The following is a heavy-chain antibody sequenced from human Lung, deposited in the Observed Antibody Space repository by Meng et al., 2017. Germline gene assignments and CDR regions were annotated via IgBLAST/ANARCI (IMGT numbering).Heavy chain of an antibody. CDR3: ARGPTTMAHDFDY. V-gene: IGHV4-34*01. J-gene: IGHJ4*02. CDR2: INHSGST. Sequence: HVQLPQWGAGLLKPSETLSLTCFVSGGSFSDYYWSWIRQPPGKGLEWIGEINHSGSTNYNPSLESRATISVDTSQNNLSLKLSSVTAADSAVYYCARGPTTMAHDFDYWGQGTLVTVSS. D-gene: IGHD4-11*01. CDR1: GGSFSDYY.